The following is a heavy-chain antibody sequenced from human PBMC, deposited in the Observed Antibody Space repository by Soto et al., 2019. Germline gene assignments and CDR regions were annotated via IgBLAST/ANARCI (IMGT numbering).Heavy chain of an antibody. CDR1: GFTFGDYA. CDR2: IRSKAYGGTT. V-gene: IGHV3-49*03. J-gene: IGHJ4*02. CDR3: TRASVDYDFWSAEIDY. D-gene: IGHD3-3*01. Sequence: GGSLRLSCTASGFTFGDYAMSWFRQAPGKGLEWVGFIRSKAYGGTTEYAASVKGRFTISRDDSKSIAYLQMNSLKTEDTAVYYCTRASVDYDFWSAEIDYWGQGTLVTVSS.